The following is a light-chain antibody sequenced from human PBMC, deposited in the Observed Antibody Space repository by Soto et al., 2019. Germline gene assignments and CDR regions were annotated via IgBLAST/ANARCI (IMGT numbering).Light chain of an antibody. CDR2: AAS. J-gene: IGKJ5*01. CDR3: QQSYSTHT. V-gene: IGKV1-39*01. CDR1: QSISSY. Sequence: DIQMTQSRSSLSASVGDRVTITCRVSQSISSYLNWYQQKPGKAPKLLIYAASSLQSGVPSRFSGSGSGTDFTLTISSLQPEDFATYYCQQSYSTHTFGQGTRLEIK.